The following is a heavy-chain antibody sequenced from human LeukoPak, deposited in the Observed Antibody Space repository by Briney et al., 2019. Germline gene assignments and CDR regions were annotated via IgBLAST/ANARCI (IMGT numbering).Heavy chain of an antibody. V-gene: IGHV4-59*01. CDR2: IYYSGST. CDR1: GGSISSDY. J-gene: IGHJ3*02. CDR3: ARAATVERTYYDFWSGPPDAFDI. D-gene: IGHD3-3*01. Sequence: SETLSLTCTVSGGSISSDYWSWIRQPPGKGLEWMGYIYYSGSTNYNPSLKSRVTISVDTSKNQFSLKLSSVTAADTAVYYCARAATVERTYYDFWSGPPDAFDIWGQGTMVTVSS.